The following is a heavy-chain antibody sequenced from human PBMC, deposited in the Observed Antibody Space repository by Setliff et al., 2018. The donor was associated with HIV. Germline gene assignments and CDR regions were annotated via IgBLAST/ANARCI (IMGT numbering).Heavy chain of an antibody. CDR1: GFDFSNYA. D-gene: IGHD6-19*01. J-gene: IGHJ4*02. CDR3: ARLVSRRSGWGY. V-gene: IGHV3-48*01. CDR2: IGIVGTTI. Sequence: GGSLRLSCAATGFDFSNYAMNWVRQAPGKGLEWISYIGIVGTTIYYADSVRGRFTISRDNAENSLYLQMNGLRAEDTAVYYCARLVSRRSGWGYWGQGTPVTVSS.